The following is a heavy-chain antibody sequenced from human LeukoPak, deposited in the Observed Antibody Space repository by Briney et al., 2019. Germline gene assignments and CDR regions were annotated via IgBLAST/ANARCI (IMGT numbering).Heavy chain of an antibody. Sequence: PGGSLRLSCAASGFTFSSYSMNWVRQAPGKGLEWVSSISSSSSYIYYADSVKGRFTISRDNAKNSLYLQMNSLRAEDTAVYYCARDGYYYGSGSYERPPLGPGMDVWGQGTTVTVSS. CDR1: GFTFSSYS. CDR2: ISSSSSYI. CDR3: ARDGYYYGSGSYERPPLGPGMDV. D-gene: IGHD3-10*01. V-gene: IGHV3-21*01. J-gene: IGHJ6*02.